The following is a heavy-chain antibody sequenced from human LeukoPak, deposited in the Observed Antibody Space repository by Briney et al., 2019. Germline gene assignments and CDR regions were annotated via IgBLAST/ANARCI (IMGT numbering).Heavy chain of an antibody. D-gene: IGHD6-13*01. CDR3: AQIAAAGSGPDY. Sequence: ASVNVSCKASGYTFTSYGISWVRQAPGQGLEWMGWISAYNGNTNYAQKLQGRVTMTTDTSTSTAYMELRSLRSDDTAVYYCAQIAAAGSGPDYWGQGTLVTVSS. J-gene: IGHJ4*02. CDR1: GYTFTSYG. CDR2: ISAYNGNT. V-gene: IGHV1-18*01.